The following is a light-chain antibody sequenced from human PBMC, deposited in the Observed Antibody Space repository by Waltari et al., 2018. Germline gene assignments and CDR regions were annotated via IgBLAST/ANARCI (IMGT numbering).Light chain of an antibody. V-gene: IGKV3-11*01. J-gene: IGKJ2*01. Sequence: DIVLTQSPATLSLSPGERATLSSRASQSVSSYLAWYQQKPGQAPRLLIYDASNRATGIPARFSGSGSGTDCTLTISSLEPEDFAVYYCQQRSNWPPDVTFGQGTKLEI. CDR3: QQRSNWPPDVT. CDR1: QSVSSY. CDR2: DAS.